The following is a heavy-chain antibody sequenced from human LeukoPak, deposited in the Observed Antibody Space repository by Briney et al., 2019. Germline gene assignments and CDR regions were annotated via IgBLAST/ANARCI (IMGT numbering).Heavy chain of an antibody. J-gene: IGHJ4*02. CDR1: GDSISSFY. V-gene: IGHV4-59*01. CDR3: ARGVVAAPQTFDY. D-gene: IGHD2-15*01. CDR2: ISYSGST. Sequence: SETLSLTCTVSGDSISSFYWSWIRQPPGKGLEWIGYISYSGSTNYNPSLKSRATISVDTSKNQFSLKLTSVTAADTAVYYCARGVVAAPQTFDYWGQGTLVTVSS.